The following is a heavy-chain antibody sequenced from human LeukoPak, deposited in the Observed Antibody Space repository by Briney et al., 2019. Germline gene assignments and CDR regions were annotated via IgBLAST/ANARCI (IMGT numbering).Heavy chain of an antibody. V-gene: IGHV3-23*01. J-gene: IGHJ4*02. Sequence: GGSLRLSCAAAGFTFNNYGMNWVRQAPGKGLEWVSSINDNGVGTYYADSVKGRFTISRDNSKNTLSLLMNSLRAEDTAVYYCTDPRGGFWGQGTLVTVSS. CDR2: INDNGVGT. CDR3: TDPRGGF. CDR1: GFTFNNYG. D-gene: IGHD3-16*01.